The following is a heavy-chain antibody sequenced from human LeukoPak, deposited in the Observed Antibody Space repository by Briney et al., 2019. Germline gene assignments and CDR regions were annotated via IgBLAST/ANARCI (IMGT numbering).Heavy chain of an antibody. CDR3: ARGFRYYGSGIDY. V-gene: IGHV3-64*01. CDR1: GFTFSEYS. J-gene: IGHJ4*02. Sequence: PGGSLRLSCAASGFTFSEYSMYWVRQAPGKGLEYVSAISTNGGSTYYANSVKGRFTISRDDPKNTLDLQMGSLRPEDMAVYYCARGFRYYGSGIDYWGQGTLVTVSS. D-gene: IGHD3-10*01. CDR2: ISTNGGST.